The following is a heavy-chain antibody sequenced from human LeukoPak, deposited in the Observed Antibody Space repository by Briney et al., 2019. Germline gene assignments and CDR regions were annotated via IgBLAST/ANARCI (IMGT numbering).Heavy chain of an antibody. CDR1: GGSISSNGYY. CDR3: ARGGYYGSGNDFRFDP. D-gene: IGHD3-10*01. V-gene: IGHV4-39*07. J-gene: IGHJ5*02. CDR2: IYYSGST. Sequence: PSETLSLTCTVSGGSISSNGYYWAWFRQPPGKGLEWIGSIYYSGSTNYKPSLKSRVTISVDTSKNQFSLKLSSVAAADTAVYYCARGGYYGSGNDFRFDPWGQGTLVTVSS.